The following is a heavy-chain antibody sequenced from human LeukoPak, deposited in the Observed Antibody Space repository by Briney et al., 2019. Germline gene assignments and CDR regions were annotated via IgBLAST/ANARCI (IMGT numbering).Heavy chain of an antibody. CDR2: INPSDGST. CDR3: ARVTPDYSRWFDP. CDR1: GYTFTSYY. D-gene: IGHD2-15*01. J-gene: IGHJ5*02. Sequence: ASVKVSCKASGYTFTSYYMHWVRQAPGQGLEWMGIINPSDGSTNYAQKFQGRVTMTRDRSTSTAYMELSSLRSEDTAVYYCARVTPDYSRWFDPWGQGTLVTVSS. V-gene: IGHV1-46*01.